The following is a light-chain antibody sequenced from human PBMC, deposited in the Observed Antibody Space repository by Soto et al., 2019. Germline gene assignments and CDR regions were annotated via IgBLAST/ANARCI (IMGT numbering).Light chain of an antibody. J-gene: IGLJ7*01. V-gene: IGLV2-23*01. CDR1: SSDVGSYHL. CDR3: CSYAGSSTV. CDR2: EGS. Sequence: QSALTQPASVSGSPGQSITISCTGTSSDVGSYHLVSWYQQHPGKAPKLMIYEGSKRPSGVSNRFSGSKSGNTASLTISGLQAEDEADYYCCSYAGSSTVFGGGTQLTVL.